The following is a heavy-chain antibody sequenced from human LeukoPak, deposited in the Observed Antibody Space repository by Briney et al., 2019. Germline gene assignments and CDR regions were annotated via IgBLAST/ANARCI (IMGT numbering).Heavy chain of an antibody. Sequence: GGSLRLSCAASGFTFSSYAMSWVRQAPGKGLEWVSAISGSGGSTYYADSVKGRFTISRDNSKNTLYLQMNSLRAEDTAVYYCAKVSGKDGYTPGDYWGQGTLVTVSS. V-gene: IGHV3-23*01. D-gene: IGHD5-24*01. CDR3: AKVSGKDGYTPGDY. CDR2: ISGSGGST. CDR1: GFTFSSYA. J-gene: IGHJ4*02.